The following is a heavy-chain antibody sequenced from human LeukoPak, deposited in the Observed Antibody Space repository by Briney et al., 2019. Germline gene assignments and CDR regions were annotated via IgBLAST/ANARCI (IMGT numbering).Heavy chain of an antibody. CDR1: EFTFSDYY. Sequence: PGGSLRLSCAASEFTFSDYYMSWIRQAPGKGLEWVSYISYSGDTVYYADSVKGRFTVSRDNAKNSLYLQMNSLRAEDTAVYYCARLGIITAAGSNDYWGQGTLVTVSS. J-gene: IGHJ4*02. CDR3: ARLGIITAAGSNDY. CDR2: ISYSGDTV. V-gene: IGHV3-11*01. D-gene: IGHD6-13*01.